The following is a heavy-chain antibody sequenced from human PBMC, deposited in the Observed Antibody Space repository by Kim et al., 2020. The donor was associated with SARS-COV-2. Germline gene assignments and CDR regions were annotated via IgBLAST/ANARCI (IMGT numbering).Heavy chain of an antibody. CDR3: ARGSNGAFDI. V-gene: IGHV3-74*03. Sequence: TTTYGDSVKGRFTISRNNAKNTLYLQMNSLRAEETAMYYCARGSNGAFDIWGQGTMVTVSS. D-gene: IGHD4-4*01. J-gene: IGHJ3*02. CDR2: TT.